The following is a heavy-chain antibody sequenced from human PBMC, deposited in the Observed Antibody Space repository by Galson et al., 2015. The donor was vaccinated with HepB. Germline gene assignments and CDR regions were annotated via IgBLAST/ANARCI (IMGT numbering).Heavy chain of an antibody. CDR3: AKATHNIITMVRGVAIKPCGMDV. Sequence: SLRLSCAASGFTFSSYAMSWVRQAPGKGLEWVSAISGSGGSTYYADSVKGRFTISRDNSKNTLYLQMNSLRAEDTAVYYCAKATHNIITMVRGVAIKPCGMDVWGQGTTVTVSS. J-gene: IGHJ6*02. V-gene: IGHV3-23*01. CDR1: GFTFSSYA. CDR2: ISGSGGST. D-gene: IGHD3-10*01.